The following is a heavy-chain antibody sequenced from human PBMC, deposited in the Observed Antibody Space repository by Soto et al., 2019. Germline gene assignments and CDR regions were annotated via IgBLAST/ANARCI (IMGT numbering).Heavy chain of an antibody. CDR1: GFTFSTYV. J-gene: IGHJ4*02. V-gene: IGHV3-23*01. CDR3: AKRQAIFGVVSD. CDR2: IDGVGGGT. Sequence: EVQLLESGGGLVQPGGSLRLSCAASGFTFSTYVMKWVRQAPGKGLEWVSAIDGVGGGTYYADSVKGRFTISTDDSKNTLYLQMNSLRAEDTALYYCAKRQAIFGVVSDWGQGTLVTVSS. D-gene: IGHD3-3*01.